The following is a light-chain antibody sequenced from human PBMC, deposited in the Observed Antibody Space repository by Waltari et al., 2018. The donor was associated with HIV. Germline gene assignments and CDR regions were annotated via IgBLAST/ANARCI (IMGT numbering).Light chain of an antibody. CDR2: DVS. V-gene: IGLV2-14*03. CDR1: RSDVGGYNY. J-gene: IGLJ2*01. CDR3: SSYTSSSVV. Sequence: QSALTQPAPVSGSPGPSITLSCTGTRSDVGGYNYVSWYQQHPGKSPKLMIYDVSNRPSGVSNRFSGSKSGNTASLTISGLQAEDEANYYCSSYTSSSVVFGGGTKLTVL.